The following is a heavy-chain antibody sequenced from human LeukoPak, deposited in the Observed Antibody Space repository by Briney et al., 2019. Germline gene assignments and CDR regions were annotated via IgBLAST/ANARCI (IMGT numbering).Heavy chain of an antibody. Sequence: GGFLRLSCAASGFTFSSYGMHWVRQAPGKGLEWVAVIWYDGSNKYYADSVKGRFTISRDNSKNTLYLQMNSLRAEDTAVYYCAKDIVLMVYAIFYYCYMDVWGKGTTVTVSS. CDR2: IWYDGSNK. CDR1: GFTFSSYG. D-gene: IGHD2-8*01. J-gene: IGHJ6*03. V-gene: IGHV3-33*06. CDR3: AKDIVLMVYAIFYYCYMDV.